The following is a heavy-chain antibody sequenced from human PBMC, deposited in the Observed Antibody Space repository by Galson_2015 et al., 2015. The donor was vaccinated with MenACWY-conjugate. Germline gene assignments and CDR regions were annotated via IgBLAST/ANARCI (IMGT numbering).Heavy chain of an antibody. V-gene: IGHV3-11*03. CDR2: ISSRSSES. D-gene: IGHD2-15*01. CDR1: GFTFSDYY. Sequence: SLRLSCAASGFTFSDYYMSWIRQAPGKGLECISYISSRSSESNYADSVKGRFTIFRDNAKNSLYLQMNSLGAEDTAVYYCARGWVVANMQGFDAWGQGTLVTVSS. J-gene: IGHJ5*02. CDR3: ARGWVVANMQGFDA.